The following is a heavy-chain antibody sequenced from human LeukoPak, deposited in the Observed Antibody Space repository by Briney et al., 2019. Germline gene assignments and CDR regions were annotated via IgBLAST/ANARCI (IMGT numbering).Heavy chain of an antibody. CDR2: INPTGGSR. D-gene: IGHD2-8*02. CDR1: GYSFTNYY. Sequence: ATAKVSCKASGYSFTNYYMHWVRQAPGQGLEWMGIINPTGGSRSYAQKFQGRVTMTRDTSTSTVYMELSSLRSEDTAMYYCARAFSVSGGFDIWGQGTMVTVLS. CDR3: ARAFSVSGGFDI. V-gene: IGHV1-46*01. J-gene: IGHJ3*02.